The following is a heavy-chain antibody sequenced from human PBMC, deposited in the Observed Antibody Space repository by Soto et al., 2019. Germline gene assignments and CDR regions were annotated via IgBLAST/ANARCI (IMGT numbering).Heavy chain of an antibody. J-gene: IGHJ4*02. CDR1: GASVTSSTYY. Sequence: SETLSLTCSVSGASVTSSTYYWGWLRQPPGKGLEWIGYTYYSGSTRYSPSLKSRVTISIDTSKNQFSLILSSVTAADTAVYYCARGAAYDFWSGYYNYWGQGTLVTVSS. V-gene: IGHV4-61*01. CDR3: ARGAAYDFWSGYYNY. D-gene: IGHD3-3*01. CDR2: TYYSGST.